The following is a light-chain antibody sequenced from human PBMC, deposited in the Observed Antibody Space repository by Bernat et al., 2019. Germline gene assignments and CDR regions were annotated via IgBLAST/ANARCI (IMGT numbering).Light chain of an antibody. CDR2: GKN. Sequence: SELTQDPAVSVALGQTVRITCQGDSLRSYYASWYQQKPGQAPVLVIYGKNNRPSGIPDRFSGSSSGNTASLTITGAQAEDEADYYCNSRDSSGNHLQVFGTGTKVTVL. CDR1: SLRSYY. J-gene: IGLJ1*01. V-gene: IGLV3-19*01. CDR3: NSRDSSGNHLQV.